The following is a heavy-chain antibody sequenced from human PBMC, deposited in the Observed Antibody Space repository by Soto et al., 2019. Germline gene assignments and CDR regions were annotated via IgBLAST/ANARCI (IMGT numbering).Heavy chain of an antibody. CDR2: IFADGNT. J-gene: IGHJ4*02. D-gene: IGHD2-21*01. CDR1: GASISTSY. Sequence: PSETLSLTGVVSGASISTSYWSWVRQPARKRLQWIGRIFADGNTNSSPSLKGRVSMAIDKSQNQISLQLASVTAADTATYYCVRDIIVALDYWGQGAQVTVSS. V-gene: IGHV4-4*07. CDR3: VRDIIVALDY.